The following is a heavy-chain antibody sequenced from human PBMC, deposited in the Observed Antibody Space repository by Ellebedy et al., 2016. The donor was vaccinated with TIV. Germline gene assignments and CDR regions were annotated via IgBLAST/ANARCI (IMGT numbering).Heavy chain of an antibody. D-gene: IGHD5-24*01. CDR1: SGSTSSYY. CDR3: ARGGRDGSNPEYYYYYMDV. Sequence: MPSETLSLTCTVSSGSTSSYYWSWIRQPPGKGLEWIGYISYSWSTKYNPSLKSRVTISVDRSRNQFSLKLTSVTAADTAVYYCARGGRDGSNPEYYYYYMDVWGKGTTVTVSS. CDR2: ISYSWST. J-gene: IGHJ6*03. V-gene: IGHV4-59*12.